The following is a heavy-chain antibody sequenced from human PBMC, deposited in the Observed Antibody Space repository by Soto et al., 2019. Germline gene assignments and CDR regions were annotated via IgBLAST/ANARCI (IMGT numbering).Heavy chain of an antibody. CDR1: GFTFSSYG. D-gene: IGHD2-15*01. Sequence: QVQLVESGGGVVQPGRSLRLSCAASGFTFSSYGMHWVRQAPGKGLEWVEVIWYDGSNEYYADSVKGRFTISRDNSKNTLYLQMHSLRAEDTAVYYCARDGYCSGGSCYSVPVFDYWGQGTLVTVSS. CDR2: IWYDGSNE. CDR3: ARDGYCSGGSCYSVPVFDY. V-gene: IGHV3-33*01. J-gene: IGHJ4*02.